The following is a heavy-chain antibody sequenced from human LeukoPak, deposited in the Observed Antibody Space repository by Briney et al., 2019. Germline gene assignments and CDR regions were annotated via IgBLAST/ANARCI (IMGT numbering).Heavy chain of an antibody. CDR2: IRNKAYGGTA. Sequence: GGSLRLSCTASGFTFSDYAMSWFRQAPGKGLEWVGFIRNKAYGGTAEYAASVKGRFTISRDDSKTIAYLQMNSLKTEDTAGYYCTREKRYFDWFQADYWGQGTLVTVSS. J-gene: IGHJ4*02. D-gene: IGHD3-9*01. CDR3: TREKRYFDWFQADY. CDR1: GFTFSDYA. V-gene: IGHV3-49*03.